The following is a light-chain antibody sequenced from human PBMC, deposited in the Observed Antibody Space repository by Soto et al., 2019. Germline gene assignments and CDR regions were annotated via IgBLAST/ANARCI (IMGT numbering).Light chain of an antibody. CDR2: DAS. V-gene: IGKV1-5*01. CDR3: QHYDSFWS. J-gene: IGKJ1*01. CDR1: QSVDSR. Sequence: QMTQSPSTLSASIGDRVTITCRASQSVDSRLAWYQQKPGKAPKLLVYDASTLETGVPSRFRGSGSGAEFTLTITGLQPEDIATYSCQHYDSFWSFGQGTKV.